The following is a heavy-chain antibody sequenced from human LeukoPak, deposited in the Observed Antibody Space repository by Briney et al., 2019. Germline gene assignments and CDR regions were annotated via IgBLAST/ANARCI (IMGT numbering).Heavy chain of an antibody. J-gene: IGHJ6*02. V-gene: IGHV3-53*01. Sequence: AGGSLRLSCAASGFTVSSNYMSWVRQAPGKGLEWVSVIYSGGSTYYADSVKGRFTISRDNSKNTLYLQMNSLRAEDTAVYYCARAQAAAAPYGMDVWGQGTTVTVSS. CDR3: ARAQAAAAPYGMDV. CDR2: IYSGGST. D-gene: IGHD6-13*01. CDR1: GFTVSSNY.